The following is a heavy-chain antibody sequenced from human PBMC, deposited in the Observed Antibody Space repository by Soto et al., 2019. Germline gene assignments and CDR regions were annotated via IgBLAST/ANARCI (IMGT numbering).Heavy chain of an antibody. CDR1: GGSISSSDFY. V-gene: IGHV4-39*01. CDR2: MYYSGTT. J-gene: IGHJ5*02. D-gene: IGHD6-25*01. CDR3: AVVDSTGNWFDP. Sequence: LSLTCTVSGGSISSSDFYWGWLRQTPGKGLEFIGSMYYSGTTYYNPSLKSRVTISVDTSKSQFTLKLISVTAADTAVYYCAVVDSTGNWFDPWGEGALVTVS.